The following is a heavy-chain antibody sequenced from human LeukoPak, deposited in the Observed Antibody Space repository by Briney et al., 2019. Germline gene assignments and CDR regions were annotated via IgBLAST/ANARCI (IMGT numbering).Heavy chain of an antibody. CDR3: ARRRVGDLTVGSDTWFDP. CDR1: GGSLTKYN. J-gene: IGHJ5*02. CDR2: ISDSGST. V-gene: IGHV4-59*08. Sequence: PSETLSLTCTLSGGSLTKYNWNWIRQPPGKGLEWIGYISDSGSTNYNPSLQSRVTISVDTSKNQFSLKLSSVTASDTAVYYCARRRVGDLTVGSDTWFDPWGQGALVTVSS. D-gene: IGHD2-15*01.